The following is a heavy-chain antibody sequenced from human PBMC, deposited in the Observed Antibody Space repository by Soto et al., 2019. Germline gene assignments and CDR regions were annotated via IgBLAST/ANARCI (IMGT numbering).Heavy chain of an antibody. CDR2: ITRDGYNK. CDR1: GFIFKNYA. CDR3: TKSSGGSSSVGMDY. V-gene: IGHV3-30*04. J-gene: IGHJ4*02. Sequence: PGGSLRLSCAGSGFIFKNYALSWVRQAPGKGLEWVASITRDGYNKYYADSVKGRFTISRDNSRDTLSLQMTALTIEDSSVYYCTKSSGGSSSVGMDYWGQGTRVTVSS. D-gene: IGHD6-6*01.